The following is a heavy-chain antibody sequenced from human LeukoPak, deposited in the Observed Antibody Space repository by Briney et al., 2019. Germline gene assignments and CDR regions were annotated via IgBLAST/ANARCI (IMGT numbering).Heavy chain of an antibody. Sequence: GGSLRLSCAASGFTFSSYSMNWVRQAPGKGLEWVAVIWYGGSNKYYADSVKGRFTISRDNSKNTLYLQMNSLRAEDTAVYYCAKASFPEPYYFDYWGQGTLVTVSS. CDR3: AKASFPEPYYFDY. V-gene: IGHV3-30*02. CDR2: IWYGGSNK. CDR1: GFTFSSYS. D-gene: IGHD1-14*01. J-gene: IGHJ4*02.